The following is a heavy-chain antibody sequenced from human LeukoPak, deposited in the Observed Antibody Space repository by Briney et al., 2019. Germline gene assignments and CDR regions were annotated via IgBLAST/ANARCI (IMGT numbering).Heavy chain of an antibody. CDR3: ARSDYSGYDYEYYFDY. Sequence: KSSETLSLTCAVSGGSISSSNWWSWVRQPPGKGLEWIGEIYHSGSTNYNPSLTSRVTISVDKSQNQFSLKLSSVTAADTAIYYCARSDYSGYDYEYYFDYWGQGTLVTVSS. D-gene: IGHD5-12*01. J-gene: IGHJ4*02. CDR2: IYHSGST. V-gene: IGHV4-4*02. CDR1: GGSISSSNW.